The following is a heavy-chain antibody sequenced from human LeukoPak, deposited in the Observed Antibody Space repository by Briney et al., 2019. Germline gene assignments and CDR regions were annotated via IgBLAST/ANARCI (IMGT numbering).Heavy chain of an antibody. V-gene: IGHV3-23*01. CDR1: GLTFSNYA. J-gene: IGHJ6*03. Sequence: GGSLRLSCAASGLTFSNYAMSWVRQAPGKGLEWVSASRGSGGDTFYADSVKGRFTISRDNSKNTLYLQMNSLRAEDTAVYYCAKCFNYYYFYMDVWGKGTTVTVSS. CDR2: SRGSGGDT. CDR3: AKCFNYYYFYMDV.